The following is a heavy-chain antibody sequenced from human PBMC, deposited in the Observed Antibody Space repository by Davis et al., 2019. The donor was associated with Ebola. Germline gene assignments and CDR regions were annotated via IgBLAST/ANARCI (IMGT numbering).Heavy chain of an antibody. CDR3: ARGSEIYYYYGMDV. V-gene: IGHV4-59*01. CDR1: GGSISSYY. J-gene: IGHJ6*02. Sequence: LRLSCTVSGGSISSYYWSWIRQPPGKGLEWIGYIYYSGSTNYNPSLKSRVTISVDTSKNQFSLKLSSVTAADTAVYYCARGSEIYYYYGMDVWGQGTTVTVSS. CDR2: IYYSGST.